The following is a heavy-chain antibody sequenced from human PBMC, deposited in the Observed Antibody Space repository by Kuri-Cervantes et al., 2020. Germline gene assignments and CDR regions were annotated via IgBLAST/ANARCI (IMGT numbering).Heavy chain of an antibody. CDR1: GGSISSGGYS. V-gene: IGHV4-30-2*01. Sequence: SETLSLTCTVSGGSISSGGYSWSWIRQPPGKGLEWIGYMYHSGSTYYNPSLKSRVTVSVDRSKNQFSLKLSSVTAADTAVYYCARSYYDILTGYYNDAFDMWGQGTMVTVSS. D-gene: IGHD3-9*01. CDR3: ARSYYDILTGYYNDAFDM. CDR2: MYHSGST. J-gene: IGHJ3*02.